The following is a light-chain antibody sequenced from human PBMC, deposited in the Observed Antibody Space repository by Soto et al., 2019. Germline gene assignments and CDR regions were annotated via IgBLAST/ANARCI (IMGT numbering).Light chain of an antibody. Sequence: QSALTQPPSASGSPGQSVTISCTGTSSDVGGYNFVSWYQQHPGKAPQLLIYEVSKRPSGVPDRFSGSKSDNTASLTVSGLQAEDEADYYCSSFAGGNNLLFGGGTQLTVL. V-gene: IGLV2-8*01. CDR1: SSDVGGYNF. CDR3: SSFAGGNNLL. CDR2: EVS. J-gene: IGLJ2*01.